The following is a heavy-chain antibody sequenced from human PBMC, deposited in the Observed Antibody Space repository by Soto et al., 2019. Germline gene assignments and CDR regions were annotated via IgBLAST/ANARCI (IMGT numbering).Heavy chain of an antibody. Sequence: SQTLSLTCAISGDSVSSNTASWNWIRQSPSRGLEWLGRTYFRSKWYNDYAVSVKSRIIINPDTSNNQFSLQLNSVTPEDTAVYFCAKGDNLGPKTGYTFDPWGQGIMVTVSS. V-gene: IGHV6-1*01. CDR1: GDSVSSNTAS. J-gene: IGHJ5*02. CDR2: TYFRSKWYN. D-gene: IGHD6-25*01. CDR3: AKGDNLGPKTGYTFDP.